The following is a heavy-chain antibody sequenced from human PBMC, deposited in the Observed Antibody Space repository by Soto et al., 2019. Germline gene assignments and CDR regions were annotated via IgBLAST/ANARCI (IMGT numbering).Heavy chain of an antibody. J-gene: IGHJ6*02. D-gene: IGHD3-3*01. Sequence: SETLSLTCSVSGVSVSSGSNCWTWIQQPRGKGLEWIGDIYYSGSTSHNASLKRRVTISLDTSKNQFSLKLSSVTAADTAVYYCARFFLLRSNTIDVWGQGTTVTVSS. CDR3: ARFFLLRSNTIDV. CDR2: IYYSGST. V-gene: IGHV4-61*01. CDR1: GVSVSSGSNC.